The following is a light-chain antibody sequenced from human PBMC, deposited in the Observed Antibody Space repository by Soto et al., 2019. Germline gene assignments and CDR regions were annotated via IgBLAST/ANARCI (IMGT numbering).Light chain of an antibody. Sequence: EIVLTQSPGTLSLSPGERATLSCRASQSAFSTYLAWYQQKPGQAPRLLIYGASSRATGIPDRFSGSGSRTDFTLTISRLEPEDFAVYYCQQYGNSPWTLGQGTKVEIK. V-gene: IGKV3-20*01. J-gene: IGKJ1*01. CDR3: QQYGNSPWT. CDR2: GAS. CDR1: QSAFSTY.